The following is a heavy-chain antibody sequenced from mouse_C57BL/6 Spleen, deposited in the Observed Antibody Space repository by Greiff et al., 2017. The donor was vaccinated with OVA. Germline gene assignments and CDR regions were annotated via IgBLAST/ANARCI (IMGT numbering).Heavy chain of an antibody. CDR1: GYAFSSSW. CDR2: IYPGDGDT. Sequence: VKLVESGPELVKPGASVKISCKASGYAFSSSWLNWVKQRPGKGLEWIGRIYPGDGDTNYNGKFKGKATLTADKSSSTAYMQLSSLTSEDSAVYFCERSGDGPGAMDYWGQGTSVTVSS. D-gene: IGHD2-3*01. CDR3: ERSGDGPGAMDY. J-gene: IGHJ4*01. V-gene: IGHV1-82*01.